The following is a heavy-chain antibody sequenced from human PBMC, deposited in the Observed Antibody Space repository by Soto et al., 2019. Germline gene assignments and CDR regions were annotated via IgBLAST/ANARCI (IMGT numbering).Heavy chain of an antibody. J-gene: IGHJ6*02. Sequence: GGSLRLSCAASGFTFSSYSMNWVRQAPGKGLEWVSSISSSSSYIYYADSVKGRFTISRDNAKNSLYLQMNSLRAEDTAVYYCARDHRGYSSSHYYYYGMDVWGQGTTVTVSS. D-gene: IGHD6-13*01. CDR1: GFTFSSYS. CDR2: ISSSSSYI. CDR3: ARDHRGYSSSHYYYYGMDV. V-gene: IGHV3-21*01.